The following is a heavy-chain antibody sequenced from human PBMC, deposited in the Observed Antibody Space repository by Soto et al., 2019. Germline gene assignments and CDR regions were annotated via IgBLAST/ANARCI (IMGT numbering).Heavy chain of an antibody. CDR1: VFTFSSYA. CDR2: IRGSGDKT. D-gene: IGHD3-3*01. Sequence: PWGSLRFSCVSSVFTFSSYALSWVRQAPGKGLEWVAGIRGSGDKTYYAASVKGRFTISRDNAENTVHLMINSLRPDDSAVYYCAQENRHTASDFSPSDLWGQGTRVTVSS. J-gene: IGHJ5*02. V-gene: IGHV3-23*01. CDR3: AQENRHTASDFSPSDL.